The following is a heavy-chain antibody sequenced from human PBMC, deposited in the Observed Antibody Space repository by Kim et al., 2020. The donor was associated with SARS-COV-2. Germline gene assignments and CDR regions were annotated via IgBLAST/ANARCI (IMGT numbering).Heavy chain of an antibody. CDR1: GFTFSNCA. CDR3: ARDAWSRLRGVTYSYYGMEV. D-gene: IGHD3-10*01. CDR2: ISYDGSNK. J-gene: IGHJ6*01. V-gene: IGHV3-30-3*01. Sequence: GGSLRLSCAASGFTFSNCAMHWVRQAPGKGLEWVAVISYDGSNKNYADSVKGRFTISRDNSKNTLYLQMNSLRAEDTALYYCARDAWSRLRGVTYSYYGMEVWGPGTTLTAS.